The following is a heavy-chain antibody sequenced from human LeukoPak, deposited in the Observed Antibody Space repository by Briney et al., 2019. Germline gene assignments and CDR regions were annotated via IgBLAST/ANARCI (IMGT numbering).Heavy chain of an antibody. V-gene: IGHV4-39*07. CDR1: GGSISSNTYY. CDR3: ARVGQDIVVVLAAGFDYYYMDV. J-gene: IGHJ6*03. D-gene: IGHD2-15*01. CDR2: IYYSGST. Sequence: SGTLSLTCTVSGGSISSNTYYWGWIRQPPGKGLEWIGSIYYSGSTYYNPSLKSRVTISVDTSKNQFSLKLSSVTAADTAVYYCARVGQDIVVVLAAGFDYYYMDVWGKGTTVTVSS.